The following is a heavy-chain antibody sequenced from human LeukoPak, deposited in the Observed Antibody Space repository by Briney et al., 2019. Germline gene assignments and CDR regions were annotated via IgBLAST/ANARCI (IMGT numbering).Heavy chain of an antibody. D-gene: IGHD6-13*01. CDR1: GYTFTSYD. Sequence: ASVKVSCKASGYTFTSYDINWVRQATGQGLEWMGWMNPNSGNTGYARKFQGRVTMTRNTSISTAYMELSSLRSEDTAVYYCAMRHSSSWHNWLDPWGQGTLVTVSS. V-gene: IGHV1-8*01. J-gene: IGHJ5*02. CDR3: AMRHSSSWHNWLDP. CDR2: MNPNSGNT.